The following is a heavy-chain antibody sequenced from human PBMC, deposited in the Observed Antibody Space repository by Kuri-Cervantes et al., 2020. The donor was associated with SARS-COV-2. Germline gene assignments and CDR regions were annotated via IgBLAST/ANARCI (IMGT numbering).Heavy chain of an antibody. CDR2: IGPSGTTK. D-gene: IGHD1/OR15-1a*01. CDR1: GFIFSDYY. V-gene: IGHV3-11*04. Sequence: GESLKISCPASGFIFSDYYMTWIRQAPGKGLEWVSNIGPSGTTKYYADSVKGRFTISRDNAKNSLYLQMSSLRAEDTAVYYCARDLRRGNSLDYWGQGTLVTVSS. J-gene: IGHJ4*02. CDR3: ARDLRRGNSLDY.